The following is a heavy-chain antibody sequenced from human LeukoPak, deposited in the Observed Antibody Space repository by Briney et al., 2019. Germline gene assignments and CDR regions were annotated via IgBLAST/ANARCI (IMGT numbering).Heavy chain of an antibody. V-gene: IGHV3-7*01. CDR3: VRGGFSLDR. CDR2: INEDGREK. CDR1: GFTFNTYW. J-gene: IGHJ5*02. D-gene: IGHD3-10*01. Sequence: SGGSLRLSCAASGFTFNTYWMTWVRQAPGKGLEWVANINEDGREKYYVDSVKGRIFISRDNARHSLYLQMNSPRAEDTAVYYCVRGGFSLDRWGQRTLVTVSS.